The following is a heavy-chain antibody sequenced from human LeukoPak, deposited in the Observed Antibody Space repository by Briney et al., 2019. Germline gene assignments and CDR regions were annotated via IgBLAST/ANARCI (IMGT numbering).Heavy chain of an antibody. D-gene: IGHD2-8*01. CDR1: GGSFSGYY. CDR3: ASLHCTNGVCHNNWIDP. V-gene: IGHV4-34*01. Sequence: SETLSLTCAVYGGSFSGYYWSWIRQPPGKGLEWIGEINHSGSTNYIPSLKSRITISVDTSKNQFSLKLSSVTAADTAVYHCASLHCTNGVCHNNWIDPWGQGTLVTVSS. CDR2: INHSGST. J-gene: IGHJ5*02.